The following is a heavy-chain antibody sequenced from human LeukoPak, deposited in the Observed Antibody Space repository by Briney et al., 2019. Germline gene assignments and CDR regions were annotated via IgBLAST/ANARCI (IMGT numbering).Heavy chain of an antibody. CDR1: GYTFNDYY. CDR3: GRGGGSGSYFGYYYYMDV. Sequence: ASVKVSCKASGYTFNDYYIHWVRQAPGQGLEWMGWINPNSGGTNYEQKFQGRVTMTRDTSISTAYMELSRLRSDDTAVYYCGRGGGSGSYFGYYYYMDVWGKGTTVTVSS. D-gene: IGHD1-26*01. J-gene: IGHJ6*03. CDR2: INPNSGGT. V-gene: IGHV1-2*02.